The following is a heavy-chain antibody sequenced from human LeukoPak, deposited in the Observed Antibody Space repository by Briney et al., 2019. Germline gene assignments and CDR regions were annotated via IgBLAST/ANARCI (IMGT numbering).Heavy chain of an antibody. J-gene: IGHJ4*02. CDR3: AITNHPGGRVY. CDR2: IYAGNSDA. D-gene: IGHD1-14*01. Sequence: GESLQISCQGFGYPFTTSWIGWVRQLPGKGVQWTAIIYAGNSDAKYSPSFQGQVSISPDRSISTAYLHWSSLKASDTAIHYCAITNHPGGRVYWGQGTLVTVSS. V-gene: IGHV5-51*01. CDR1: GYPFTTSW.